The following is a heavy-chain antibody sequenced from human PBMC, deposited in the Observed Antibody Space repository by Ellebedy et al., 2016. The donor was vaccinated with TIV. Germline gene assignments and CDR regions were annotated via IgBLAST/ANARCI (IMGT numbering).Heavy chain of an antibody. V-gene: IGHV3-11*06. CDR2: ISITGSYT. CDR1: GFTFSDSY. Sequence: GGSLRLSCAASGFTFSDSYMSWIRQAPGKGLEWVSYISITGSYTNYTDSVKGRFTISRDNAKNSLHLQMNSLRDEDTAVYYCARNGYEDVWGSYHHDYWGQGTLVTVSS. D-gene: IGHD3-16*02. J-gene: IGHJ4*02. CDR3: ARNGYEDVWGSYHHDY.